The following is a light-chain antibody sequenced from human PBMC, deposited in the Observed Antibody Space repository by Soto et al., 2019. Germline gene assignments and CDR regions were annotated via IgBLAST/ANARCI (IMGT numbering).Light chain of an antibody. CDR1: SSDVGGYKY. J-gene: IGLJ2*01. CDR2: EVS. Sequence: QSALTQPPSASGSPGQSVTISCTGTSSDVGGYKYVSWYQQHPGKAPKLMIYEVSKRPSGVPDRFSGSKSGNTASLTVSGLQAEDEADYYCSSYAGSNVVFGGGTKVTVL. V-gene: IGLV2-8*01. CDR3: SSYAGSNVV.